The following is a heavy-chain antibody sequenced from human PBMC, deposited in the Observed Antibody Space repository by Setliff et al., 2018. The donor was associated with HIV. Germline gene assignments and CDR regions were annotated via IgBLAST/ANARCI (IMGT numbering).Heavy chain of an antibody. J-gene: IGHJ4*02. CDR1: GFTFTNYG. D-gene: IGHD1-1*01. CDR3: AGSRGYFVQAD. V-gene: IGHV3-7*01. CDR2: IGKDGSEK. Sequence: GESLKISCAASGFTFTNYGMNWVRQAPGKGLEWVANIGKDGSEKYYVDSVKGRFSISRDNTKNLLYLEMNSLRAEDAAVYYCAGSRGYFVQADWGQGTLVTVSS.